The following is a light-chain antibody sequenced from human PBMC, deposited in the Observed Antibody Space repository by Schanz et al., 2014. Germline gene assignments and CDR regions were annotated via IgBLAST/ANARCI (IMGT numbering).Light chain of an antibody. Sequence: EIVLTQSPGTLSLSPGERATLSCRASQSVSSSYLAWYQQKPGQAPRLLIYGASSRATGIPDRISGSGSGTDFILTISSLEPEDFAVYYCQQRASWPLTFGGGTKVDIK. J-gene: IGKJ4*01. V-gene: IGKV3D-20*02. CDR1: QSVSSSY. CDR2: GAS. CDR3: QQRASWPLT.